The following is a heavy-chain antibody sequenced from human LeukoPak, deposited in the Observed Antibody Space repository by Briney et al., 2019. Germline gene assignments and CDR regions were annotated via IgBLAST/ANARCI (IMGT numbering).Heavy chain of an antibody. CDR2: IYHSGST. J-gene: IGHJ3*02. Sequence: RTSETLSLTCAVSGGSISSGGYSWSWIRQPPGRGLEWIGYIYHSGSTYYNPSLKSRVTISVDTSKNQFSLKLSSVTAADTAVYYCARVLTDITMIVVVPERAFDIWGQGTMVTVSS. CDR3: ARVLTDITMIVVVPERAFDI. CDR1: GGSISSGGYS. D-gene: IGHD3-22*01. V-gene: IGHV4-30-2*01.